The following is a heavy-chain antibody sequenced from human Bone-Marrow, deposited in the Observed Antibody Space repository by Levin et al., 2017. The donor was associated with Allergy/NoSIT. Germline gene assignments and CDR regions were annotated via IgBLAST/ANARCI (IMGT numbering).Heavy chain of an antibody. CDR3: ARGVVVVPAAVQYYYYYGMDV. D-gene: IGHD2-2*02. V-gene: IGHV3-74*01. CDR1: GFTFSSYW. Sequence: GGSLRLSCAASGFTFSSYWMHWVRQAPGKGLVWVSRINSDGSSTSYADSVKGRFTISRDNAKNTLYLQMNSLRAEDTAVYYCARGVVVVPAAVQYYYYYGMDVWGQGTTVTVSS. CDR2: INSDGSST. J-gene: IGHJ6*02.